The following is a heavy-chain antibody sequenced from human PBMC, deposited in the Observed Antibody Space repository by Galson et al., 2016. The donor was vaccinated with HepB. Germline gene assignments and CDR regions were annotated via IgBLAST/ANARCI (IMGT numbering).Heavy chain of an antibody. CDR2: IYHSGST. CDR1: GASVSSDNYF. CDR3: AKAGCGNCYSPDS. J-gene: IGHJ4*02. V-gene: IGHV4-30-4*01. Sequence: TLSLTCTVSGASVSSDNYFWSWVRQPPGKGLEWIGYIYHSGSTSYNPSLASRVTIGMDTSKNQFSLELTSVTAADTAIYYCAKAGCGNCYSPDSWGQGTLVTVSS. D-gene: IGHD2-21*02.